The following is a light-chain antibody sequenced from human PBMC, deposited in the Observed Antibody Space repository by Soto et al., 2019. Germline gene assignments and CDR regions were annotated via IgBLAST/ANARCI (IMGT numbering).Light chain of an antibody. V-gene: IGKV3-15*01. J-gene: IGKJ4*01. CDR1: QNVNSH. CDR2: AAS. CDR3: QQRSAWPFT. Sequence: EIVMTQSPDILSVSPGERATLSCRTTQNVNSHLAWYQHKPGQAPRLLIYAASVRATGVPARFSGRGSGTEFTLTISSLDPEDFALYYCQQRSAWPFTFGGGTSVLIK.